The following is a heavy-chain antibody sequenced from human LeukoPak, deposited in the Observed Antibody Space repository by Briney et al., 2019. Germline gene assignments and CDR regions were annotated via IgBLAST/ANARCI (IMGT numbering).Heavy chain of an antibody. Sequence: GGSLRLSCAASGFTFSSYAMHWVRQAPGKGLEYVSVISSNGGTTYYANSVKDRFTISRDNSKNTLYLQMGSLRAEDMAVYYCARGGSTGPLGSWGQGTLVTVSS. CDR2: ISSNGGTT. J-gene: IGHJ4*02. CDR1: GFTFSSYA. D-gene: IGHD1-14*01. V-gene: IGHV3-64*01. CDR3: ARGGSTGPLGS.